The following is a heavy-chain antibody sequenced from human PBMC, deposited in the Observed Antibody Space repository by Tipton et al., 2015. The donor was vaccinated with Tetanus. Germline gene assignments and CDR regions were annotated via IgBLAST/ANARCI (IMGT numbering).Heavy chain of an antibody. D-gene: IGHD3-3*01. CDR1: GFTFNKY. J-gene: IGHJ4*02. CDR2: ILYGGST. CDR3: ARIHDFWSGYFDF. V-gene: IGHV4-59*01. Sequence: LRLSCAASGFTFNKYWSWVRQPPGKGLEYIGYILYGGSTHYNPSLKSRLTMSADPAKNQFSLRLTSVTAADTAVYYCARIHDFWSGYFDFWGQGTLVTVSP.